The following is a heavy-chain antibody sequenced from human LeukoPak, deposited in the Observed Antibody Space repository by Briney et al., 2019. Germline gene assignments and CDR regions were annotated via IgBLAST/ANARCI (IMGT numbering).Heavy chain of an antibody. CDR1: GYTFTGYY. J-gene: IGHJ4*02. V-gene: IGHV1-69*04. CDR2: IIPILGIA. Sequence: ASVKVSCKASGYTFTGYYMHWVRQAPGQGLEWMGRIIPILGIANYAQKFQGRVTITADKSTSTAYMELSSLRSEDTAVYYCARDGPEWLHLDYRGQGTLVTVSS. CDR3: ARDGPEWLHLDY. D-gene: IGHD5-24*01.